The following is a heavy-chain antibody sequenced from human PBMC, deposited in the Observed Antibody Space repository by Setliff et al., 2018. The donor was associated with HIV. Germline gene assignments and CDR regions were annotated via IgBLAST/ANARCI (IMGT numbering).Heavy chain of an antibody. Sequence: PGGSLRLSCAASGFTVSDNYMSWVRQAPGKGLEWVSIIYSGGSTYYADSVKGRFTISRDNSKNSVNLQMNSLRAEDTAFYYCARDRGGKDYWGQGTLVTVSS. D-gene: IGHD3-16*01. J-gene: IGHJ4*02. V-gene: IGHV3-53*01. CDR2: IYSGGST. CDR3: ARDRGGKDY. CDR1: GFTVSDNY.